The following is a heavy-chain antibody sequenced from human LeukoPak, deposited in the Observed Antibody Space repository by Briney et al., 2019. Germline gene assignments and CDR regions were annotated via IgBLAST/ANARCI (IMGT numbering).Heavy chain of an antibody. V-gene: IGHV4-34*01. CDR3: ARGLNGITPLDY. J-gene: IGHJ4*02. D-gene: IGHD3-10*01. CDR2: INHSGST. CDR1: GGPFSDYY. Sequence: SETLSLTCAVYGGPFSDYYWSWIRQPPGKGLEWIGEINHSGSTNYNPSLKSRVTISVDTSKNQFSLKLSSVTAADTAVYYCARGLNGITPLDYWGQGTLVTVSS.